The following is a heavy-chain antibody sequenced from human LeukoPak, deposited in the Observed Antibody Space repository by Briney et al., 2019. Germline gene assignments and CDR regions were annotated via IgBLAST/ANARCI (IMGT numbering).Heavy chain of an antibody. J-gene: IGHJ4*02. V-gene: IGHV1-69*05. CDR2: IIPIFGTA. D-gene: IGHD6-19*01. CDR1: GGTFSSYA. Sequence: EASVKVSCKASGGTFSSYAISWVRQAPGQGLEWMGGIIPIFGTANYAQKFQGRVTITTGESTSTAYMELSSLRSEDTAVYYCATGHGYSSGWYNSSYFDYWGQGTLVTVSS. CDR3: ATGHGYSSGWYNSSYFDY.